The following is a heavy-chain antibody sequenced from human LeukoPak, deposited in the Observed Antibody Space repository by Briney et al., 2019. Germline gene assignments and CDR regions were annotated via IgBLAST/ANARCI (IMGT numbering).Heavy chain of an antibody. V-gene: IGHV4-4*02. CDR1: GGSISSSNW. D-gene: IGHD4-17*01. CDR3: ARGTITTVTDS. CDR2: IYLRGNT. J-gene: IGHJ4*02. Sequence: SETLSLTCTVSGGSISSSNWWTWVRQPPGKGLEWVGEIYLRGNTNYNPSLESRVTISVDESRTQLSLRLESVTAADTAVYYCARGTITTVTDSWGPGTQVTVSS.